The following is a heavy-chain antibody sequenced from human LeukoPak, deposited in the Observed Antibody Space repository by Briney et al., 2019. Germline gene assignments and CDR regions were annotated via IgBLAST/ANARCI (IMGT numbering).Heavy chain of an antibody. CDR3: ARDIGIAAAGTLDY. J-gene: IGHJ4*02. D-gene: IGHD6-13*01. Sequence: AGGSLRLSCSASGFPLSTLGMHWVRQAPGKGLEWVAVIWYDGSNKYYADSVKGRFTISRDNSKNTLYLQMNSLRAEDTAVYYCARDIGIAAAGTLDYWGQGTLVTVSS. V-gene: IGHV3-33*08. CDR1: GFPLSTLG. CDR2: IWYDGSNK.